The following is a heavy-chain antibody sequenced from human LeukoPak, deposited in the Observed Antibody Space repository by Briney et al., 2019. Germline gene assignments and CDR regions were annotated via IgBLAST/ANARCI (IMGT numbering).Heavy chain of an antibody. CDR1: GGSISSGGYS. CDR3: ARAGRLNGAHIVVVPAVMSYYFDY. CDR2: IYYSGST. Sequence: PSETLSLTCTVSGGSISSGGYSWSWIRQHPGKGLEWIGYIYYSGSTYYNLSLKSRVTISVDTSKNQFSLKLSSVTAADTAVYYCARAGRLNGAHIVVVPAVMSYYFDYWGQGTLVTVSS. D-gene: IGHD2-2*01. J-gene: IGHJ4*02. V-gene: IGHV4-31*03.